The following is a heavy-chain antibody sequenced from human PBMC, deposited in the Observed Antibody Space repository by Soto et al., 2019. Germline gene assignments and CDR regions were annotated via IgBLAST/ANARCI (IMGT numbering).Heavy chain of an antibody. Sequence: GASVKVSCKDSGYTFTSYGISWVRQAPGQGPEWMGGISAYNNNTNYAQKLHGRVTMTTDTSTSTAYMKLRSLRSNDTAVYYCTRYFKYSSSGYPYWGQGTLVTVSS. D-gene: IGHD6-6*01. CDR3: TRYFKYSSSGYPY. CDR2: ISAYNNNT. J-gene: IGHJ4*02. V-gene: IGHV1-18*01. CDR1: GYTFTSYG.